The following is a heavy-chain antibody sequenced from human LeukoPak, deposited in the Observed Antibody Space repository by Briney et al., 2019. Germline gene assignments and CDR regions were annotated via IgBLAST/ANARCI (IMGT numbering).Heavy chain of an antibody. D-gene: IGHD2-15*01. V-gene: IGHV3-23*01. J-gene: IGHJ4*02. CDR2: VCGSGVTT. CDR3: AKDYCSGGSCSHFFEY. CDR1: GFTFSSYA. Sequence: GGSLRLSCAASGFTFSSYAMSWVRPAPGKGLEWVSGVCGSGVTTYYADSVKGRFTISRDNSKNTLYLQMNSLRAEDKAVYYCAKDYCSGGSCSHFFEYWGQGTLVTVS.